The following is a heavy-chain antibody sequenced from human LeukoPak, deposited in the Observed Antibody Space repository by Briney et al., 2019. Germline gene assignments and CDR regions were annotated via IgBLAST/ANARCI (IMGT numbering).Heavy chain of an antibody. D-gene: IGHD3-10*01. CDR3: ARVPGSYYVDFDY. Sequence: PGGSLRLSCAASGSTLSTYTMSWVRQAPGQGLEWVSAIGGSGTTTYYGDSVKGRFTISRDNSKNTVYLQMNSLRAEDTAVYYCARVPGSYYVDFDYWGQGILVTVSS. CDR2: IGGSGTTT. J-gene: IGHJ4*02. V-gene: IGHV3-23*01. CDR1: GSTLSTYT.